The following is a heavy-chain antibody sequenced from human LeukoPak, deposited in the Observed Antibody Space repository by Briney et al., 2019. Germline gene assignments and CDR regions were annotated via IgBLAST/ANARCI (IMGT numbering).Heavy chain of an antibody. CDR2: MNPNSGNT. D-gene: IGHD6-19*01. CDR1: GYTFTTYD. Sequence: ASVKVSCKASGYTFTTYDINWVRQATGQGLEWMGWMNPNSGNTGYAQKFQGSVTMTRNTSISTAYMELSSLRSEDTAVYYCARGRGSGHKENWFDPWGQGTLVTVSS. CDR3: ARGRGSGHKENWFDP. V-gene: IGHV1-8*01. J-gene: IGHJ5*02.